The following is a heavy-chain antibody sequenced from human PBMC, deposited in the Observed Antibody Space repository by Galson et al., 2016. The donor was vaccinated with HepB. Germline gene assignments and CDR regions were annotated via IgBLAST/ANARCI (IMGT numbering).Heavy chain of an antibody. CDR2: IYYTGSA. J-gene: IGHJ6*02. Sequence: TLSLTCTISGGSITSGGYYWSWIRQRPGKGLEWVGYIYYTGSAYYNPSLTSRVSLSIDTSKTRFSVKLTSVTAADTAVYYCARWASIYYGMDVWGPGTTVTVSS. D-gene: IGHD5-12*01. CDR3: ARWASIYYGMDV. CDR1: GGSITSGGYY. V-gene: IGHV4-31*03.